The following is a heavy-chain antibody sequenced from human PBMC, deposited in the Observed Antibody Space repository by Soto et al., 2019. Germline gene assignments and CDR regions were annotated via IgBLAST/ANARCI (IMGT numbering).Heavy chain of an antibody. J-gene: IGHJ4*02. CDR1: GFTFSDYW. D-gene: IGHD3-10*01. V-gene: IGHV3-74*01. CDR2: IKGDGSRV. Sequence: EVQLVESGGGLVQPGGSLRVSCAASGFTFSDYWMHWVRQVPGKGLVWVSRIKGDGSRVDFADSVRGRFTISRDNAENTVYLQMSSLRAEDAAVYYCGGGAYHAYYIDSWGQGTLVTVSS. CDR3: GGGAYHAYYIDS.